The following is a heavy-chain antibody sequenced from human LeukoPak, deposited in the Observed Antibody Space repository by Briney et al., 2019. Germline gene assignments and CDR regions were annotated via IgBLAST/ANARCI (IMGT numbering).Heavy chain of an antibody. CDR3: AKDRGYSYGYGYYSGMDV. D-gene: IGHD5-18*01. CDR2: ISGDGGST. Sequence: QPGGSLGLSCAASGFTFDDYAMHWVRQAPGKGLEWVSLISGDGGSTYYADSVKGRFTISRDNSKNSLYLQMNSLRTEDTTLYYCAKDRGYSYGYGYYSGMDVWGQGTTVTVSS. CDR1: GFTFDDYA. V-gene: IGHV3-43*02. J-gene: IGHJ6*02.